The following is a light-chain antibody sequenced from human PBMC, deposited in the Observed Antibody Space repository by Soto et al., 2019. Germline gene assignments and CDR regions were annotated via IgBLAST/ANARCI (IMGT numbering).Light chain of an antibody. J-gene: IGKJ2*03. Sequence: EIVLTQSPGTLSLSPGERATLSCRASQSVTSTYLAWYQQKPGQSPRLIIYGGSTRASGFPDRFSGGGSGTDFTLSIRRLEREDSAVYYVHCQQFDSSRMYSFGQGTKLEI. CDR3: QQFDSSRMYS. V-gene: IGKV3-20*01. CDR1: QSVTSTY. CDR2: GGS.